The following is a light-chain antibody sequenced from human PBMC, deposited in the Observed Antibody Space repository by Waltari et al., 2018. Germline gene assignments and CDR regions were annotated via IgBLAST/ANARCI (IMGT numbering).Light chain of an antibody. CDR3: QQHNNFPYT. CDR1: EDIRNF. J-gene: IGKJ2*01. CDR2: AVS. V-gene: IGKV1-16*01. Sequence: DIQMTQSPSSLSASVGDRVTITCRANEDIRNFLLGFQQRPGKAPQSLISAVSHLHTGVPSRFSGSRSGPDFTLTISDLQPEDFATYYCQQHNNFPYTLGQGTRLEIK.